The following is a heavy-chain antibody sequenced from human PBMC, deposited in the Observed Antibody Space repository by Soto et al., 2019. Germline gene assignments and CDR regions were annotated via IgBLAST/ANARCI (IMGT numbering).Heavy chain of an antibody. CDR3: ARGPGYCSGGSCYPDFDY. CDR1: GGTFSSYA. CDR2: IIPILGIA. D-gene: IGHD2-15*01. Sequence: SVKVSCKASGGTFSSYAISWVRQAPGQGLEWMGRIIPILGIANYAQKFQGRVTITADKSTSTAYMELSSLRSEDTAVYYCARGPGYCSGGSCYPDFDYWGQGTLVTVSS. V-gene: IGHV1-69*04. J-gene: IGHJ4*02.